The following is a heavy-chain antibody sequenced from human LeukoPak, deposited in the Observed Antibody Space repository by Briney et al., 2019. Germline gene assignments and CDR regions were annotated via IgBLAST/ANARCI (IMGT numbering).Heavy chain of an antibody. Sequence: PGGSLRLSCAASGFTFSSYAMHWVRQAPGKGLEWVAVISYDGSNKYYADSVKGRFTISRDNSKNTLYLQMNSLRAEDTAFYYCAKDYYRYDYYFYMDVWGKGTTVTISS. V-gene: IGHV3-30*04. CDR1: GFTFSSYA. D-gene: IGHD3-22*01. CDR3: AKDYYRYDYYFYMDV. J-gene: IGHJ6*03. CDR2: ISYDGSNK.